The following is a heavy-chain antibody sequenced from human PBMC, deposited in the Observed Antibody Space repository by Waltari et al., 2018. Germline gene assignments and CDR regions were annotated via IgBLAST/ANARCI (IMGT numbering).Heavy chain of an antibody. Sequence: QVQLQESGPGLVKPSQTLSLTCTVSGGPISSGIYYWSWIRQHPGKGLEWIAYSFYSGTTYYNPSLQTRVTMSVDTSKNQFSLNLSSVTAADTAVYYCARETPGAGAVEHWGQGTLVTVSS. CDR2: SFYSGTT. D-gene: IGHD1-26*01. V-gene: IGHV4-31*03. CDR3: ARETPGAGAVEH. J-gene: IGHJ1*01. CDR1: GGPISSGIYY.